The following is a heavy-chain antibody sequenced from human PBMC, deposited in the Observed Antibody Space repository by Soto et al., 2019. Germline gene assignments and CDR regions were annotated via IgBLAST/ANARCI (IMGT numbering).Heavy chain of an antibody. D-gene: IGHD3-3*01. V-gene: IGHV4-4*07. Sequence: SETLSLTCTVSGGSISSYYWSWIRQPAGKGLEWIGRIYTSGSTNYNPSLKSRVTMSVDTSKNQFSLKLSSVTAADTAVYYCARDNLDDFWSGSPVGWFDPWGQGTLVTVSS. CDR2: IYTSGST. CDR1: GGSISSYY. CDR3: ARDNLDDFWSGSPVGWFDP. J-gene: IGHJ5*02.